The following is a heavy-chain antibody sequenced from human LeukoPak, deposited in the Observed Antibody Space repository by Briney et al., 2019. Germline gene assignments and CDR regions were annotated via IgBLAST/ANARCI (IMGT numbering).Heavy chain of an antibody. CDR1: GYSFTSYW. J-gene: IGHJ4*02. Sequence: GESLKISCKGSGYSFTSYWIGWVRQMPRKGLEWMGIIYPGDSDTRYSPSFQGQVTISADKSVSTAYLQWSSLKASDTAIYYCARRAYYYDTSVDYFDYWGQGTLVTVSS. D-gene: IGHD3-22*01. CDR2: IYPGDSDT. CDR3: ARRAYYYDTSVDYFDY. V-gene: IGHV5-51*01.